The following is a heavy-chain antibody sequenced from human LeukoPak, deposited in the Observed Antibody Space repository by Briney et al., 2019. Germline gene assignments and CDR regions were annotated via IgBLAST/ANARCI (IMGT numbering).Heavy chain of an antibody. Sequence: SETLSLTCTVSGGSISSYYWSWIRQPPGKGLEWIGYIYTSRSTNYNPSLKSRVTISVDTSKNQFSLKLSSVTAADTAVYYCARRGEAYYDSSGYYFDIWGQGTMVTVSS. CDR3: ARRGEAYYDSSGYYFDI. CDR2: IYTSRST. J-gene: IGHJ3*02. CDR1: GGSISSYY. D-gene: IGHD3-22*01. V-gene: IGHV4-4*09.